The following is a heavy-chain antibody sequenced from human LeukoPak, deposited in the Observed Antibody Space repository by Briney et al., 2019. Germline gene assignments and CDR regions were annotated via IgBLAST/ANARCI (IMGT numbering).Heavy chain of an antibody. J-gene: IGHJ4*02. CDR2: ISAYNGNT. D-gene: IGHD3-22*01. CDR1: GYTFTTYG. V-gene: IGHV1-18*01. Sequence: ASVKVSCKASGYTFTTYGISWVRQAPGQGLEWMGWISAYNGNTNYAQKLQGRVTMTTDTSTSTAYMELRSLRSDDTAVYYCARAKYYYDSSGYYQIDYWGQGTLVTVSS. CDR3: ARAKYYYDSSGYYQIDY.